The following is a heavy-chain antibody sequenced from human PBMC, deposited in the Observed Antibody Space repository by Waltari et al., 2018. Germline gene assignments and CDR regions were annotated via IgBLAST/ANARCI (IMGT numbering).Heavy chain of an antibody. CDR1: GFNFDDYA. V-gene: IGHV3-9*01. J-gene: IGHJ4*02. CDR3: AKGHSGSYGLKD. D-gene: IGHD1-26*01. Sequence: EVQLVESGGGLVQPGRSLRLSCAVSGFNFDDYARHWVRQAPGKGLGWVSGISWNSDNIGYADSVKCRFTISRDNAKNSLYLQMNSLRPEDTALYYCAKGHSGSYGLKDWGQGTLVTVSS. CDR2: ISWNSDNI.